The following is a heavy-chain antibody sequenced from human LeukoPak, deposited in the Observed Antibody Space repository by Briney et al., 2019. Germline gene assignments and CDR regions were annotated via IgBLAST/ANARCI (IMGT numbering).Heavy chain of an antibody. J-gene: IGHJ5*02. V-gene: IGHV3-11*01. CDR3: ARESYYYGSGAYDP. D-gene: IGHD3-10*01. CDR2: SSTSGGTI. CDR1: GFIISDYY. Sequence: PGGSLRLSCAASGFIISDYYMSWIRQAPGKGLEWPSYSSTSGGTISYADSVKGRFTISRDNAKNSLYLQMNSLRAEDTAVYYCARESYYYGSGAYDPWGQGTLVTVSS.